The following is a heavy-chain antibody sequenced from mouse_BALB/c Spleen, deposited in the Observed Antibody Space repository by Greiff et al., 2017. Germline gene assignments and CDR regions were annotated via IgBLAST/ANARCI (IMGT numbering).Heavy chain of an antibody. CDR2: ISSGGSYT. CDR1: GFTFSSYA. CDR3: ATGYFDY. V-gene: IGHV5-9-4*01. J-gene: IGHJ2*01. Sequence: EVKLVESGGGLVKPGGSLKLSCAASGFTFSSYAMSWVRQSPEKRLEWVAEISSGGSYTYYPDTVTGRFTISRDNAKNTLYLEMSSLRSEDTAMYYCATGYFDYWGQGTTLTVSS.